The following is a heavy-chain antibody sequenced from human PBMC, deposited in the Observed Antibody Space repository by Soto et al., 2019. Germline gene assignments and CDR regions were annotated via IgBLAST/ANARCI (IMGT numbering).Heavy chain of an antibody. CDR3: ASGYYYDSSGYYYGSGYYYGMDV. V-gene: IGHV1-69*13. CDR1: GGTFSSYA. J-gene: IGHJ6*02. Sequence: SVKVSCKASGGTFSSYAISWVRQAPGQGLEWMGGIIPIFGTANYAQKFQGRVTITADESASTAYMELSSLRSEDTAVYYCASGYYYDSSGYYYGSGYYYGMDVWGQGTTVTVSS. D-gene: IGHD3-22*01. CDR2: IIPIFGTA.